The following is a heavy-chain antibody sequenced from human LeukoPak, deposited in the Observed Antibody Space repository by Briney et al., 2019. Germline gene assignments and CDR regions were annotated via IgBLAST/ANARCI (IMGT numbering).Heavy chain of an antibody. J-gene: IGHJ6*03. D-gene: IGHD1-14*01. CDR1: GYTFTSYY. Sequence: ASVKVSCKASGYTFTSYYMHWVRQAPGQGFEWMGIINPSGGSTSYVQKFQGRVTITADESTSTAYMELSSLTSEDTAVYYCARTTSAAYYFYYMDVWGKGTTVTISS. CDR2: INPSGGST. V-gene: IGHV1-46*01. CDR3: ARTTSAAYYFYYMDV.